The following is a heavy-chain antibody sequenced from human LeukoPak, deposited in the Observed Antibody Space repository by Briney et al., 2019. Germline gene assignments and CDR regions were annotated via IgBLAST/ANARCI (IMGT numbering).Heavy chain of an antibody. D-gene: IGHD3-3*01. CDR1: GFTFSSYA. CDR3: AKGDYDFWSGPTG. J-gene: IGHJ4*02. V-gene: IGHV3-23*01. Sequence: PGGSLRLSCAASGFTFSSYAMSWVRQAPGKGLEWVSAISGSGDSTFYADSVKGRFTISRDNSKNTLYLQMNSLRAEDTAVYYRAKGDYDFWSGPTGWGQGTLVTVSS. CDR2: ISGSGDST.